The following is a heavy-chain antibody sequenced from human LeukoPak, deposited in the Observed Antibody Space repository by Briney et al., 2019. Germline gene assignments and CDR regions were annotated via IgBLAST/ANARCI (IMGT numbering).Heavy chain of an antibody. Sequence: GASVKVSCTASGYTFTGYYMHWVRQAPGQGLEWMGWIHPNSGGTKYAQRFQGRVTVTRDTSISTTYMELTGLRSDDTAVYYCARIAGSGSLNWFDPWGQGTLVTVSS. D-gene: IGHD3-10*01. CDR1: GYTFTGYY. V-gene: IGHV1-2*02. CDR2: IHPNSGGT. CDR3: ARIAGSGSLNWFDP. J-gene: IGHJ5*02.